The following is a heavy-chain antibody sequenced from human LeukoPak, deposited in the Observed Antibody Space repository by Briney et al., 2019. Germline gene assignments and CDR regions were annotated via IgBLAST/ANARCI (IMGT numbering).Heavy chain of an antibody. D-gene: IGHD3-22*01. CDR1: GGSFSGYY. CDR3: AREVRYYDSSGYHDAFDI. V-gene: IGHV4-34*01. CDR2: INHSGST. J-gene: IGHJ3*02. Sequence: SETLSLTCAVYGGSFSGYYWSWIRQPPGKGLEWIGEINHSGSTNYNPSLKSRVTISVDTSKNQFSLKLSSVTAADTAVYYCAREVRYYDSSGYHDAFDIWGQGTMVTVSS.